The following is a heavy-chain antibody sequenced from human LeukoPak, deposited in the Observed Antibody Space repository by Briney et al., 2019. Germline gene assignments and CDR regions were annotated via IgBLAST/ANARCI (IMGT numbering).Heavy chain of an antibody. CDR1: GYTFTSYY. CDR3: ARGPQYYYDSSGYYHDTRFDP. Sequence: ASVKVSCKASGYTFTSYYMHWVRQAPGQGLEWMGIINPSGGSTSYAQKFQGRVTMTRDTSTSTVYMELSSLRSEDTAVYYCARGPQYYYDSSGYYHDTRFDPWGQGTLVTVSS. J-gene: IGHJ5*02. D-gene: IGHD3-22*01. V-gene: IGHV1-46*01. CDR2: INPSGGST.